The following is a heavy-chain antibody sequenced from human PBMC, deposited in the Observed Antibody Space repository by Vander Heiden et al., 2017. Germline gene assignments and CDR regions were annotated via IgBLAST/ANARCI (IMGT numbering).Heavy chain of an antibody. V-gene: IGHV3-15*07. D-gene: IGHD1-26*01. CDR1: GFTFTNAW. CDR3: TTGGSYSAFDI. J-gene: IGHJ3*02. CDR2: IKSKAEGGAT. Sequence: EVQLVESGGGLVKPGGSLRLSFAVSGFTFTNAWMNWVRQAPGKGLEWVGRIKSKAEGGATDYAAPVKGRFTISRDDSENTVYLQMNSLKSEDTAVYYCTTGGSYSAFDIWGQGTMVTVSS.